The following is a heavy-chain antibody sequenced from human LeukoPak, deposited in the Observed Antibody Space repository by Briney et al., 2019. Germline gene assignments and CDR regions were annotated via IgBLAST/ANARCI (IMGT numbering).Heavy chain of an antibody. CDR3: AKESPYGNNRLYYFDY. D-gene: IGHD4-11*01. Sequence: GGSLRLSCAASGFTFSTYAMSWVRQAPGKGPEWVSAISSNGGTTYYADSVKGRFAISRDNSGNTVYLQLNSLRAEDTAIYYCAKESPYGNNRLYYFDYWGQGTLVTVSS. CDR2: ISSNGGTT. J-gene: IGHJ4*02. CDR1: GFTFSTYA. V-gene: IGHV3-23*01.